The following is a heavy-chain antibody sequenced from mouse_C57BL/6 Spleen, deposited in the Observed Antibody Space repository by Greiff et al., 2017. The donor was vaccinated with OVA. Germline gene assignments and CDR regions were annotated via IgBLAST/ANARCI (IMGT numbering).Heavy chain of an antibody. CDR1: GYSITSGYY. Sequence: EVKLLESGPGLVKPSQSLSLTCSVTGYSITSGYYWNWIRQFPGNKLEWMGYISYDGSNNYNPSLKNRISITRDTSKNQFFLKLNSVTTEDTATYYCARGGRVYAMDYWGQGTSVTVSS. D-gene: IGHD3-3*01. CDR2: ISYDGSN. V-gene: IGHV3-6*01. CDR3: ARGGRVYAMDY. J-gene: IGHJ4*01.